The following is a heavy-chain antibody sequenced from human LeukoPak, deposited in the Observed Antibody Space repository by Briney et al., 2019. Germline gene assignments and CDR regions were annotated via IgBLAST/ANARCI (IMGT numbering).Heavy chain of an antibody. CDR2: IYYSGST. D-gene: IGHD5-24*01. V-gene: IGHV4-59*01. CDR3: ARGPNYPSPSPFDY. J-gene: IGHJ4*02. Sequence: SETLSLTCTVSGGSISSYYWSWIRQPPGKGLEWIGYIYYSGSTNYNPSLKSRVTVSVDTSKNQFSLKLSSVTAADTAVYYCARGPNYPSPSPFDYWGQGTLVTVSS. CDR1: GGSISSYY.